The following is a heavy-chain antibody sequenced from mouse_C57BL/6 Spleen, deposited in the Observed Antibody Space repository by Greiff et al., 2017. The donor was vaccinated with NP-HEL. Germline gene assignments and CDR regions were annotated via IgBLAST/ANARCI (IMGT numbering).Heavy chain of an antibody. Sequence: QVQLKQSGAELAKPGASVKLSCKASGYTFTSYWMHWVKQRPGQGLEWIGYINPSSGYTKYNQKFKDKATLTADKSSSTAYMQLSSLTYEDSAVYYCARYYYGSSYVDYYAMDYWGQGTSVTVSS. V-gene: IGHV1-7*01. J-gene: IGHJ4*01. D-gene: IGHD1-1*01. CDR3: ARYYYGSSYVDYYAMDY. CDR1: GYTFTSYW. CDR2: INPSSGYT.